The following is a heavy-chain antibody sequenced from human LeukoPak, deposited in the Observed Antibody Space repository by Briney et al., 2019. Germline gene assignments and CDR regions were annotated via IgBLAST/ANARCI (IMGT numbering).Heavy chain of an antibody. CDR2: IYYSGST. V-gene: IGHV4-59*01. CDR3: ARGGGYAYYFDY. D-gene: IGHD3-16*01. Sequence: SETLSLTCTVSTGSISSYYWSWIRQTPGKGLEWIGYIYYSGSTNYNPSLKSRVTISVDTSKNQFSLKLSSVTAGDTAVYYCARGGGYAYYFDYWGQGTLVTVSS. CDR1: TGSISSYY. J-gene: IGHJ4*02.